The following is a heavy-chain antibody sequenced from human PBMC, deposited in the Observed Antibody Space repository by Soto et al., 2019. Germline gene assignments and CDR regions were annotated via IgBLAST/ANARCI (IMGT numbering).Heavy chain of an antibody. D-gene: IGHD5-18*01. J-gene: IGHJ4*02. V-gene: IGHV3-23*01. CDR2: MSGSGNEI. Sequence: EVQLLESGGDLVQPGGSLRLSCAASGFTFISFAMSWVRPAPGKGLEWISCMSGSGNEIYYADSVKGRFTISRDNPKNTVYLHMSSLRAEDTAVYYCAKDALYNYEKLNYWGLGTLVTVSS. CDR3: AKDALYNYEKLNY. CDR1: GFTFISFA.